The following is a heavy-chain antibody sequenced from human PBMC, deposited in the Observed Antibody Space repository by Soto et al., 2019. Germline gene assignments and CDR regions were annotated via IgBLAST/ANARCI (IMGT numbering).Heavy chain of an antibody. J-gene: IGHJ6*02. D-gene: IGHD3-3*01. CDR2: IKSKTDGGTT. Sequence: EVQLVESGGGLVKPGGSLRLSCAASGFTFSNAWMNWVRQAPGKGLEWVGRIKSKTDGGTTDYAAPVKGRFTISRDDSKNTLYLQMNSLKTEDTAVYYCTTGPYDFWSGPEGPPMDVWGQGTTVTVSS. CDR3: TTGPYDFWSGPEGPPMDV. V-gene: IGHV3-15*07. CDR1: GFTFSNAW.